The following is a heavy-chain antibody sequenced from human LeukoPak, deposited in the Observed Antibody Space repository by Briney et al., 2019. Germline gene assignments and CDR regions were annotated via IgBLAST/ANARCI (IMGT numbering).Heavy chain of an antibody. D-gene: IGHD3-22*01. Sequence: DPSETLSLTCTVSGASISCYYWSWIRQPPGKGLEWIGYIFYVGSTNYNPFLKSRVTISVDTSKNQFSLKLNSVTAADTAVYYCARDYYDSRGEAFDIWGQGTMVTVSS. CDR2: IFYVGST. CDR1: GASISCYY. CDR3: ARDYYDSRGEAFDI. V-gene: IGHV4-59*01. J-gene: IGHJ3*02.